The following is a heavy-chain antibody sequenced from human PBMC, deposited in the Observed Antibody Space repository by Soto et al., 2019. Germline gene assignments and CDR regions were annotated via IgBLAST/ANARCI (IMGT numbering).Heavy chain of an antibody. J-gene: IGHJ4*02. V-gene: IGHV3-23*01. CDR3: AKDRDYPRDYFHD. CDR1: GFTFNNYA. CDR2: ISANGQGI. D-gene: IGHD3-10*01. Sequence: TGGSLTLSCAASGFTFNNYAMSWVRQAPGKGPEWVSAISANGQGIYYADSVKGRFIISRDNSKNTVFLHMDSLTAEDTAVYYCAKDRDYPRDYFHDWGQGTLVTVSS.